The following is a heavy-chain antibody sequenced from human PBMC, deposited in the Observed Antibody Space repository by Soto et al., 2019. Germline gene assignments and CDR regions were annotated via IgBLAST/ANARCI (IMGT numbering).Heavy chain of an antibody. D-gene: IGHD3-22*01. CDR1: GFSLSTSGVG. J-gene: IGHJ3*02. V-gene: IGHV2-5*01. CDR2: IYWNDDK. Sequence: QITLKESGPTLVKPTQTLTLTCTFSGFSLSTSGVGVGWIRQPPGKALEWLALIYWNDDKRYSPSLKSRLTITKDTSKNQVVLTMTNMDPVDTATYYCAHRLYYDSSGYYFGPAAFDIWGQGTMVTVSS. CDR3: AHRLYYDSSGYYFGPAAFDI.